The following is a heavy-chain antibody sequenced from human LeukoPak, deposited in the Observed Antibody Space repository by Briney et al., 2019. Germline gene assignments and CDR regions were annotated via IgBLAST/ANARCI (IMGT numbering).Heavy chain of an antibody. D-gene: IGHD3-16*01. CDR2: INHSGST. CDR3: ARVFVGTFLGGPSYYFDT. J-gene: IGHJ4*02. V-gene: IGHV4-34*01. CDR1: GGSFSGYY. Sequence: SETLSLTCAVYGGSFSGYYWSWIRQPPGKGLEWIGEINHSGSTNYNPSLKSRVTISVDTSKNQFSLKLSSVTAADTAVYYCARVFVGTFLGGPSYYFDTGAREP.